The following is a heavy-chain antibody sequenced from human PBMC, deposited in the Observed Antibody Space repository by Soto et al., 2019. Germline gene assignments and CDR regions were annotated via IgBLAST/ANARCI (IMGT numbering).Heavy chain of an antibody. CDR2: IYWDDDK. J-gene: IGHJ4*02. V-gene: IGHV2-5*02. D-gene: IGHD6-25*01. CDR1: GFSLSTSGVG. CDR3: AHTGYTSAAGY. Sequence: SGPTLANPTQTLTLTCTFSGFSLSTSGVGVGWIRQPPGKALEWLALIYWDDDKRYSPALKSRLTITKDTSKNQVVLTMTKIDPVDTATYYCAHTGYTSAAGYWGQGTLVTVSS.